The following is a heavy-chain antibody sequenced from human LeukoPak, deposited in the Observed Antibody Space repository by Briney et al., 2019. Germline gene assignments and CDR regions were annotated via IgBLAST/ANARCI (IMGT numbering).Heavy chain of an antibody. V-gene: IGHV1-69*13. J-gene: IGHJ4*02. CDR2: IIPIFATA. Sequence: EASVKVSCKASGGTFSSYAISWVRQAPGQGLEWMGGIIPIFATANYAQKFQGRVTITADESTSTAYMELSSLRSEDTAVDYCARGPITTRSHFDYWGQGTLVTVSS. CDR3: ARGPITTRSHFDY. D-gene: IGHD3-22*01. CDR1: GGTFSSYA.